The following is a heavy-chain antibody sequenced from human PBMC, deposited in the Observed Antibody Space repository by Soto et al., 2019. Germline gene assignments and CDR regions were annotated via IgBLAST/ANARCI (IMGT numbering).Heavy chain of an antibody. CDR1: GGSISSYY. CDR2: IYYSGST. J-gene: IGHJ4*02. V-gene: IGHV4-59*01. Sequence: QVQLQESGPGLVKPSETLSLTCTVSGGSISSYYWSRIRQPPGKGLEWIGYIYYSGSTNYNPSLKSRVTTSVDTSKNQFSLKLSSVTAADTAVYYCARGKSYDSSGYYLRYWGQGTLVTVTS. D-gene: IGHD3-22*01. CDR3: ARGKSYDSSGYYLRY.